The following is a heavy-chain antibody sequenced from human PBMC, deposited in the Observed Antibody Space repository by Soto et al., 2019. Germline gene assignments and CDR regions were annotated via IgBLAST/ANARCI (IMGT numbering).Heavy chain of an antibody. D-gene: IGHD3-22*01. V-gene: IGHV1-69*18. CDR2: VIPMFGTT. CDR1: GGPFSSYT. J-gene: IGHJ4*02. Sequence: VQLVQSGAEVKKPGSSVKVSCKASGGPFSSYTFSWVRQAPGQGLEWMGRVIPMFGTTDYAQRFQGRVTITADEATSTAYMELSGLRSEDTAIYYCATRLNRYFEYWGQGTLVTVSS. CDR3: ATRLNRYFEY.